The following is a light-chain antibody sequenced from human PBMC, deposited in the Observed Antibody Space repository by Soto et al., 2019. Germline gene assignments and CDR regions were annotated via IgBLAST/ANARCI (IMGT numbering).Light chain of an antibody. J-gene: IGKJ3*01. V-gene: IGKV3-20*01. Sequence: EIVLTQSPGTLSLSPGERATLSCRASQSVSSSYLAWYQQKPGQAPRPLIYGASSRATGIPDRFSGSGSGTDFTLTISRLEPEDFAVYYFQQYGSSLFTFGPGTKVDIK. CDR2: GAS. CDR3: QQYGSSLFT. CDR1: QSVSSSY.